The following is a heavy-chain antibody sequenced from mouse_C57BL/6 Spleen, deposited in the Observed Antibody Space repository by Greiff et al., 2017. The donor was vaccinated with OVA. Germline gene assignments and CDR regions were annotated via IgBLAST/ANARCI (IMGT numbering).Heavy chain of an antibody. CDR1: GYTFTGYW. V-gene: IGHV1-9*01. Sequence: VQLQQSGAELVKPGASVKLSCKATGYTFTGYWIEWVKQRPGHGLEWIGEIFPGSGSTNYNEKFKGKATFTADTSSNTAYMQLSSLTTEDSSIYYCARGQLLRGTYWYFDVWGTGTTVTVSS. CDR2: IFPGSGST. J-gene: IGHJ1*03. D-gene: IGHD1-1*01. CDR3: ARGQLLRGTYWYFDV.